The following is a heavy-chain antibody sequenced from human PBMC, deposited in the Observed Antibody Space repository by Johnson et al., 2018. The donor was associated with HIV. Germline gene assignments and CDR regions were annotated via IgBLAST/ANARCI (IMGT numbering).Heavy chain of an antibody. D-gene: IGHD1-1*01. J-gene: IGHJ3*02. Sequence: VQLVESGGGLVQPGGSLRLSCAASGFAFRSYWMHWVRQAPGKGLVWVSRIKSDGSSTAYADSVKDRFTISRDNAKNTLYLQMNSLRGEDTAVYYCAKDRTGFDAFDIWGQGTMVTVSS. V-gene: IGHV3-74*01. CDR2: IKSDGSST. CDR1: GFAFRSYW. CDR3: AKDRTGFDAFDI.